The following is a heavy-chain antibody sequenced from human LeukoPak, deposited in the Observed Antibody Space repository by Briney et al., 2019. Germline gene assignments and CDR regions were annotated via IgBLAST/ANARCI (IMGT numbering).Heavy chain of an antibody. CDR2: ISAYNGNT. V-gene: IGHV1-18*01. CDR1: GYTFTSYG. D-gene: IGHD3-22*01. CDR3: ARDVTHYYDSSGYPTLDAFDI. J-gene: IGHJ3*02. Sequence: GASVKVSCKASGYTFTSYGISWVRQAPGQGLEWMGWISAYNGNTNYAQKLQGRVTMTTDTSTSTAYMELRSLRSDDTAVYYCARDVTHYYDSSGYPTLDAFDIWGQGTMVTVSS.